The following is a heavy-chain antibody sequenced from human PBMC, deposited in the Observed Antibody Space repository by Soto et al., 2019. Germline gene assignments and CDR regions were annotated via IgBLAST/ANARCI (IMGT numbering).Heavy chain of an antibody. V-gene: IGHV3-23*01. CDR2: ISGSGGST. CDR1: GFTFSSYA. Sequence: HPGGSLRLSCAASGFTFSSYAMSWVRQAPGKGLEWVSAISGSGGSTYYADSVKGRFTISRDNSKNTLYLQMSSLRAEDTAVYYCAKDSSYSSGWIQYQIFDYWGQGTLVTVSS. CDR3: AKDSSYSSGWIQYQIFDY. J-gene: IGHJ4*02. D-gene: IGHD6-19*01.